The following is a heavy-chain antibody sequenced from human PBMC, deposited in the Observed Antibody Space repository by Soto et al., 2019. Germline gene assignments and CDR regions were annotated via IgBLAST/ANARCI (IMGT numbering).Heavy chain of an antibody. V-gene: IGHV3-7*03. Sequence: PVGSLRLSCAASGFTFRTYWMSWVRQAPGKGLEWVANINQDGSEKYHADSVTGRLTISRDNAERSLYLQMNSLRAEDTAIYFCARDVNHGVFDYWGQGALVTVSS. CDR1: GFTFRTYW. J-gene: IGHJ4*02. CDR3: ARDVNHGVFDY. CDR2: INQDGSEK.